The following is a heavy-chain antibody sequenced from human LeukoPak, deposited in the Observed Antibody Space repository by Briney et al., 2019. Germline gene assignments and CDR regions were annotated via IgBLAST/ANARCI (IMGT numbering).Heavy chain of an antibody. CDR3: ARDLWNPAAAGLGYYYYYYYGMDV. CDR2: ISSSSSYI. CDR1: GFTFSSYS. J-gene: IGHJ6*02. V-gene: IGHV3-21*01. D-gene: IGHD6-13*01. Sequence: NSGGSLRLSCAASGFTFSSYSMNWVRQAPGKGLEWVSSISSSSSYIYYADSVKGRFTISRDNAKNSLYLQMNSLRAEGTAVYYCARDLWNPAAAGLGYYYYYYYGMDVWGQGTTVTVSS.